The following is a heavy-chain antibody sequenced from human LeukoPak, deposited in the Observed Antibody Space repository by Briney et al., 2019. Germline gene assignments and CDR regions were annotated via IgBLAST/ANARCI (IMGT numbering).Heavy chain of an antibody. J-gene: IGHJ4*02. V-gene: IGHV1-18*01. CDR3: ARAAYSGRSPYYFDY. Sequence: GASVKVSCKASGYTFTSYGLSWVRQAPGQGLEWMGWISAYNGNTNYAQKLQGRVTLTTDTSTSTAYMELRSLRSDDTAVYYCARAAYSGRSPYYFDYWGQGTLATVSS. CDR1: GYTFTSYG. CDR2: ISAYNGNT. D-gene: IGHD1-26*01.